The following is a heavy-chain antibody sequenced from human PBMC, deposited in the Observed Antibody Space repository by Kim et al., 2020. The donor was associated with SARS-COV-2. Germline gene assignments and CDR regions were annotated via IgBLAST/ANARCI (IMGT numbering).Heavy chain of an antibody. CDR3: ARAGYSSSWTGWPHWFDP. Sequence: KSRVTISGDTSKNQFSLKLSSVTAADTAVYYCARAGYSSSWTGWPHWFDPWGQGTLVTVSS. J-gene: IGHJ5*02. V-gene: IGHV4-59*01. D-gene: IGHD6-13*01.